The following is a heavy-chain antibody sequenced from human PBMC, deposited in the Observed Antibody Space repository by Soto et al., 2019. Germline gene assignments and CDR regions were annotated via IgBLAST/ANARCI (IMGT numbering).Heavy chain of an antibody. D-gene: IGHD3-22*01. V-gene: IGHV3-66*01. CDR1: GFTVSSNY. Sequence: EVQLVESGGGLVQPGGSLRLSCAAYGFTVSSNYMSWVRQAPGKGLEWVSVIYSGGITYYADAVKGRFTIYRDNSNNTLYLQMNSLRAEDTAVYYCAREYESSGYYRFAFDIWGQGTMVTVSS. J-gene: IGHJ3*02. CDR3: AREYESSGYYRFAFDI. CDR2: IYSGGIT.